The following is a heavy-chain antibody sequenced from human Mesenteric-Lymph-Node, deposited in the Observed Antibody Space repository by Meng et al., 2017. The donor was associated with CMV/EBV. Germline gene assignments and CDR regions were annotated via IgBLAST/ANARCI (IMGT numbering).Heavy chain of an antibody. CDR2: ISDSGGIT. V-gene: IGHV3-23*01. CDR1: GFTFSNNV. Sequence: GESLKISCAASGFTFSNNVMSWVRQAPGKGLEWVSGISDSGGITYYADAVEGRFTISRDNSKNTLYLQMSRLRGEDTAVYYCARDEPAAALYYYAMDVWGQGTPVTVSS. J-gene: IGHJ6*02. CDR3: ARDEPAAALYYYAMDV. D-gene: IGHD2-2*01.